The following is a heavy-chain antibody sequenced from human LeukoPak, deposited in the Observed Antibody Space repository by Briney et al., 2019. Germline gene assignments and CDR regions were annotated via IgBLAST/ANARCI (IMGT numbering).Heavy chain of an antibody. CDR3: ARDVSAAGTNY. V-gene: IGHV3-21*01. CDR1: GFTFSSYA. J-gene: IGHJ4*02. D-gene: IGHD6-13*01. CDR2: ISSSSSYI. Sequence: GGSLRLSCAASGFTFSSYAMSWVRQAPGKGLEWVSSISSSSSYIYYADSVKGRFTISRDNAKNSLYLQMNSLRAEDTAVYYRARDVSAAGTNYWGQGTLVTVSS.